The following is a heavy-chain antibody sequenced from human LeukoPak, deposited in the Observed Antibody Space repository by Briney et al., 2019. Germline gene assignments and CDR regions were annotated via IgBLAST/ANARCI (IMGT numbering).Heavy chain of an antibody. D-gene: IGHD2-15*01. CDR1: GGSISSHY. CDR3: ARLLGYCRGGSCYPRWFAP. Sequence: SETLSLTCTVSGGSISSHYWNWIRQPPGKGLEWIGYISYSGSTTYNPSLKSRVTMSLDTSKNHFSLKMTSVTAADTAVYYCARLLGYCRGGSCYPRWFAPWGQGTLVTVSS. J-gene: IGHJ5*02. V-gene: IGHV4-59*08. CDR2: ISYSGST.